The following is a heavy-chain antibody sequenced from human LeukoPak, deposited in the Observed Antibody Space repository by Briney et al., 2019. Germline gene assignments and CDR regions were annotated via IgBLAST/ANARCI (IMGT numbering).Heavy chain of an antibody. D-gene: IGHD2-8*01. CDR2: KSDTGCYR. J-gene: IGHJ3*02. CDR1: GFTFGDFA. V-gene: IGHV3-23*01. CDR3: ARKWHGGFDI. Sequence: GGSLRLSCTFSGFTFGDFAMSWVRQAPGKGLEWVADKSDTGCYRNYPDSTNGRFTISRATSKNSLWLQMNSLRVEDTAVYYCARKWHGGFDIWSQGAMVTVSS.